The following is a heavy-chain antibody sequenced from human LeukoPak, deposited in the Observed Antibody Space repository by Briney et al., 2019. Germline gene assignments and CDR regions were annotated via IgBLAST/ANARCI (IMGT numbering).Heavy chain of an antibody. CDR2: MNPNSGNT. CDR3: ATYSSSSHYYYYYYYMDV. Sequence: GASVKVSCTASGYTFTSYDINWVRQATGQGLEWMGWMNPNSGNTGYAQKFQGRVTMTRNTSISTAYMELSSLRSEDTAVYYCATYSSSSHYYYYYYYMDVWGKGTTVTVSS. V-gene: IGHV1-8*01. D-gene: IGHD6-6*01. J-gene: IGHJ6*03. CDR1: GYTFTSYD.